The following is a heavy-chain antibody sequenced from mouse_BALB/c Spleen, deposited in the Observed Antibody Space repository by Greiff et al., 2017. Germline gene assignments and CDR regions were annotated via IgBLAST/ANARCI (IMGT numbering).Heavy chain of an antibody. Sequence: EVQLQQSGPELVKPGASVKIPCKASGYTFTDYNMDWVKQSHGKSLEWIGDINPNNGGTIYNQKFKGKATLTVDKSSSTAYMELRSLTSEDTAVYYCARAPYYYGSSPYAMDYWGQGTSATVSS. CDR2: INPNNGGT. V-gene: IGHV1-18*01. D-gene: IGHD1-1*01. CDR1: GYTFTDYN. CDR3: ARAPYYYGSSPYAMDY. J-gene: IGHJ4*01.